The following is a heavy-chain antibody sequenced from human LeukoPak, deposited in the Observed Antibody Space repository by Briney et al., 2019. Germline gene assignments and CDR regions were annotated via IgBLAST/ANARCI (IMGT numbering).Heavy chain of an antibody. V-gene: IGHV3-30*02. CDR2: IRYDGSNK. J-gene: IGHJ4*02. Sequence: GGSLRLSCAASGFTFSSYGMHWVRQAPGKGLEWVAFIRYDGSNKYYADSVKGRFTISRDNSKNTLYLQMNSLRAEDTAVYYCAKVPHPGIAAASPWYFDYWGQGTLVTVSS. D-gene: IGHD6-25*01. CDR1: GFTFSSYG. CDR3: AKVPHPGIAAASPWYFDY.